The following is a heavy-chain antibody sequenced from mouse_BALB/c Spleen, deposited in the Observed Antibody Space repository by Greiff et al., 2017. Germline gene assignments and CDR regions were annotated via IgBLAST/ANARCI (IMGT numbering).Heavy chain of an antibody. D-gene: IGHD2-4*01. CDR2: IDPANGNT. Sequence: VHVKQSGAELVKPGASVKLSCTASGFNIKDTYMHWVKQRPEQGLEWIGRIDPANGNTKYDPKFQGKATITADTSSNTAYLQLSSLTSEDTAVYYCARSENYDYAAYWGQGTLVTVSA. CDR1: GFNIKDTY. J-gene: IGHJ3*01. V-gene: IGHV14-3*02. CDR3: ARSENYDYAAY.